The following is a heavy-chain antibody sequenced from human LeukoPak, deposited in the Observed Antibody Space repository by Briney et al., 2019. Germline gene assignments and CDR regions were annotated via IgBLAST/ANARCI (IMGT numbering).Heavy chain of an antibody. CDR1: GFTFSTFG. V-gene: IGHV3-48*02. J-gene: IGHJ4*02. Sequence: GGSLRLSCAASGFTFSTFGMSWVRQAPGKGLEWISYINYNGRDMYYADSVKGRFTTSRDNAKDSLYLQMNTLRDEDTAVYYCAKDLGEMATITGFDYWGQGTLVTVSS. D-gene: IGHD5-24*01. CDR2: INYNGRDM. CDR3: AKDLGEMATITGFDY.